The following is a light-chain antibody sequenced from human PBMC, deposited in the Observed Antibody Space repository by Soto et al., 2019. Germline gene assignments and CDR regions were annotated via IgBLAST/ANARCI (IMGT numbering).Light chain of an antibody. CDR1: QSVSSSS. CDR3: QQYGSSPLMT. J-gene: IGKJ5*01. V-gene: IGKV3-20*01. Sequence: EIVLTQSPGTLSLSPGERDTLSCRASQSVSSSSLAWYQQKPGQAPRLLIYGASSRATGIPDRFSGSGSGTDFTLTISRLAPEDSAVYYCQQYGSSPLMTFGQGTRLEIK. CDR2: GAS.